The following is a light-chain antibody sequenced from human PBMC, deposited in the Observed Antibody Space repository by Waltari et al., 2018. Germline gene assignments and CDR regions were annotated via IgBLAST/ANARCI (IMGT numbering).Light chain of an antibody. V-gene: IGLV3-21*04. J-gene: IGLJ3*02. Sequence: SFVLTQPPSVSVAPGKTAQISCVANNIGSKNVHWYQQRPGQAHVVVIYYDGDRPSGIPERFSGPNAGNTATLTISRVEAGDEADYYCQVWDSSSDPVVFGGGTKLTVL. CDR1: NIGSKN. CDR2: YDG. CDR3: QVWDSSSDPVV.